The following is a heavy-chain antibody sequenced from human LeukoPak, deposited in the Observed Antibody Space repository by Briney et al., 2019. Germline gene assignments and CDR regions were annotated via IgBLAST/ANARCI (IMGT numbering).Heavy chain of an antibody. J-gene: IGHJ4*02. V-gene: IGHV3-74*01. CDR1: GFTFGSYA. CDR2: INSDGSST. Sequence: GGSLRLSCAASGFTFGSYALSWVRQAPGKGLVWVSRINSDGSSTSYADSVKGRFTISRDNAKNTLYLQMNSLRAEDTAVYYCASGFVYWGQGTLVTVSS. CDR3: ASGFVY.